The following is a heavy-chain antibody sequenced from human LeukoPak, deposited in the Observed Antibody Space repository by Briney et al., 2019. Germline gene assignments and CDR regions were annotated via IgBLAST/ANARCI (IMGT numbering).Heavy chain of an antibody. D-gene: IGHD6-13*01. V-gene: IGHV3-66*02. CDR1: GFTLSSNY. CDR2: IYSGGST. CDR3: ARGLSSSLDY. J-gene: IGHJ4*02. Sequence: PGGSLRLSCAASGFTLSSNYMSWVREAPGKGLEWVSVIYSGGSTYYSDSVKGRFTISRDSSNNTLYLQMNSLRPEDTAVYSCARGLSSSLDYWGQGTLVTVSS.